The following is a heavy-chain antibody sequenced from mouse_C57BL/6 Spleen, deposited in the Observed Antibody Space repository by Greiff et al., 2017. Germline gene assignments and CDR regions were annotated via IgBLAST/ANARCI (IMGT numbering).Heavy chain of an antibody. CDR2: ISYDGSN. CDR3: ARDRDYDHYFDY. Sequence: EVKLVESGPGLVKPSQSLSLTCSVTGYSITSGYYWNWIRQFPGNKLEWMGYISYDGSNKYNPSLKNRISITRDTSKNQFFLKLNSVTTEDTATYYCARDRDYDHYFDYWGQGTTLTVSS. J-gene: IGHJ2*01. CDR1: GYSITSGYY. V-gene: IGHV3-6*01. D-gene: IGHD2-4*01.